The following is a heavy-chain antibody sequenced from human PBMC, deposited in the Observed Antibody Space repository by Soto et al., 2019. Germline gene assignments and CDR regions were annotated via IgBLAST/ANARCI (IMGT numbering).Heavy chain of an antibody. J-gene: IGHJ4*02. CDR1: GFIFTSNS. CDR2: IRSSGTFK. D-gene: IGHD2-15*01. CDR3: ARDPPHGGTSSWDADS. V-gene: IGHV3-21*01. Sequence: PGGSLRLSCAASGFIFTSNSMNWVRQVPGKGLQWLSSIRSSGTFKSYGDSVKGRFTISRDNAKNSLFLQMNNLRGEDTGLYYCARDPPHGGTSSWDADSWGQGTLVTVSS.